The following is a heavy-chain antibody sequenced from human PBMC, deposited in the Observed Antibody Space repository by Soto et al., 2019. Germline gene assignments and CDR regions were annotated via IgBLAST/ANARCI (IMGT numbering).Heavy chain of an antibody. V-gene: IGHV5-51*01. CDR2: IYPGDSDT. CDR3: ARLGGIVDTGTWIQ. Sequence: AXESLKISFKASGYRFSTYWIGWVRQSPGKGPEWMAIIYPGDSDTRENPSFQGQVTISADKSSNTVHLQWRSLKASDTAIYYCARLGGIVDTGTWIQWGQGTPVTVSS. D-gene: IGHD1-26*01. CDR1: GYRFSTYW. J-gene: IGHJ4*02.